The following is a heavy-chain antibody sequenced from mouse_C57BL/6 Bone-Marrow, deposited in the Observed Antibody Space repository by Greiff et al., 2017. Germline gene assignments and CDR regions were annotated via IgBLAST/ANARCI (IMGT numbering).Heavy chain of an antibody. D-gene: IGHD2-1*01. Sequence: EVQVVESGGGLVQPGASLKLSCESNEYEFPSHDMSWVRKTPEKRLELVAAINSDGGSTYYPDTMERRFIISRDNTKKTLYLQMSSLRSEDTALYYGARRGNYEGYFDVWGTGTTVTVSS. CDR3: ARRGNYEGYFDV. CDR2: INSDGGST. V-gene: IGHV5-2*01. CDR1: EYEFPSHD. J-gene: IGHJ1*03.